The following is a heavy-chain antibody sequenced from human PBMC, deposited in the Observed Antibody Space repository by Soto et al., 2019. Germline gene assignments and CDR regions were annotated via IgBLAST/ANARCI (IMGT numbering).Heavy chain of an antibody. Sequence: GASVKVSCKASGGTFSSYAISWVRQAPGQGLEWMGGIIPIFGTANYAQKFQGRVTITADESTSTAYMELSSLRSEDTAVYYCARDPDYGDTPVLNWFDPWGQGTLVTVSS. D-gene: IGHD4-17*01. CDR1: GGTFSSYA. CDR3: ARDPDYGDTPVLNWFDP. CDR2: IIPIFGTA. V-gene: IGHV1-69*13. J-gene: IGHJ5*02.